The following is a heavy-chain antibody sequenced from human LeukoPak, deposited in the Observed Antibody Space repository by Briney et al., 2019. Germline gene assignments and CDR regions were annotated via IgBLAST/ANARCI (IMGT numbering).Heavy chain of an antibody. V-gene: IGHV3-30*18. D-gene: IGHD3-10*01. CDR3: AKVRGFLGYSFTY. Sequence: PGGSLRLSCAASGFTFSSYGMHWVRQAPGKGLEWVAVISYDGSNKYYADSVKGRFTISRDNSKNTLYLQMNSLRAEDTAVYYCAKVRGFLGYSFTYGAQGTRAPV. CDR2: ISYDGSNK. J-gene: IGHJ4*02. CDR1: GFTFSSYG.